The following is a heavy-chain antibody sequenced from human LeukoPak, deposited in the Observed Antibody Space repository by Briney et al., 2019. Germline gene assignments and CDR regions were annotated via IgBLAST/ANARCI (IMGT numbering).Heavy chain of an antibody. J-gene: IGHJ4*02. Sequence: GGSLRLSCAASGFTFSRYAMHWVRQAPGKGLEWVSSISSSSSYIYYADSVKGRFTISRDNAKNSLYLQMNSLRAEDMAVYYCASPYSSRWYELCYWGQGTLVTVSS. D-gene: IGHD6-13*01. CDR3: ASPYSSRWYELCY. CDR1: GFTFSRYA. V-gene: IGHV3-21*01. CDR2: ISSSSSYI.